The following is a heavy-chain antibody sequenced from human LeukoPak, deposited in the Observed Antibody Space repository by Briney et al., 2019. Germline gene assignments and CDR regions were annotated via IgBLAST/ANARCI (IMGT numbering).Heavy chain of an antibody. CDR2: ISGSGGST. D-gene: IGHD3-10*01. J-gene: IGHJ6*03. CDR3: AKDLRGSLYSYYMDV. Sequence: GGSLRLSCAASGFTFSNYGLSWVRQAPGKGLEWVSTISGSGGSTYYADSVKGRFTISRDNSKSTLFLQMNSLRAEDTAVYYCAKDLRGSLYSYYMDVWGKGTTVTISS. CDR1: GFTFSNYG. V-gene: IGHV3-23*01.